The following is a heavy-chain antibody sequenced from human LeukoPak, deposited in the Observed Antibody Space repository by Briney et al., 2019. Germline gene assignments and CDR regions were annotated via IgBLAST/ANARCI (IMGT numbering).Heavy chain of an antibody. CDR2: IIPILGIA. Sequence: SVKVSCKASGGTFSSYTISWVRLAPGQGLEWMGRIIPILGIANYAQKFQGRVTITADKSTSTAYMELSSLRSEDTAVYYCAREATVTTNYYYGMDVWGQGTTVTVSS. CDR3: AREATVTTNYYYGMDV. CDR1: GGTFSSYT. D-gene: IGHD4-17*01. J-gene: IGHJ6*02. V-gene: IGHV1-69*04.